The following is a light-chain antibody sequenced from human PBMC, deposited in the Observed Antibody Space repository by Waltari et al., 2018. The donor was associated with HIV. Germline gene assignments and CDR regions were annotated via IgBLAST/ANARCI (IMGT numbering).Light chain of an antibody. Sequence: QSALTQPASISGSPGQSVTISCTGINRDLHVYDSVSWYQQLPTKAPQLIIFVVSVRSSGISHRFSGSKSGNTASLTISGLQTDDEGDYYCTSYTVRRALIFGGGTKLTVL. J-gene: IGLJ2*01. CDR2: VVS. CDR1: NRDLHVYDS. CDR3: TSYTVRRALI. V-gene: IGLV2-14*01.